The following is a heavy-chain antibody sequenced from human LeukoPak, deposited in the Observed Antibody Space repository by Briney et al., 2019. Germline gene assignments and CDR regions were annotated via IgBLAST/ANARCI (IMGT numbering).Heavy chain of an antibody. CDR1: GYTFTSYD. D-gene: IGHD1-7*01. CDR3: AREWNYHNDAFDI. Sequence: ASVKVSCKASGYTFTSYDITWVRQATGQGLEWMGWMNPNSGNTGYAQKFQGRVTMTRNTSISTAYMELSSLRSEDTAVYYCAREWNYHNDAFDIWGQGTMVTVSS. CDR2: MNPNSGNT. J-gene: IGHJ3*02. V-gene: IGHV1-8*01.